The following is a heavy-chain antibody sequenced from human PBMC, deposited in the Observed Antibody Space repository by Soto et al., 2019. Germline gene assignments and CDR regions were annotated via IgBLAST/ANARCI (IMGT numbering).Heavy chain of an antibody. CDR2: IYPGDSDP. CDR1: GYSFTTYW. CDR3: ARSGSGIYERSKYYFYGLDV. J-gene: IGHJ6*02. Sequence: RGESLKISCKGSGYSFTTYWIGWVRQMPGKGLEWMGIIYPGDSDPKYSPSFQGQVTISADRSTSTAFLQWSSLKASDTAMYYCARSGSGIYERSKYYFYGLDVWGQGTTVTVSS. V-gene: IGHV5-51*01. D-gene: IGHD3-10*01.